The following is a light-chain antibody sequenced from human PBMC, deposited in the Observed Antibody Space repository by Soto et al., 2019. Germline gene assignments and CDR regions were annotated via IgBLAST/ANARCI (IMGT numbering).Light chain of an antibody. CDR3: QSADSSGTYSHVV. CDR2: KDS. CDR1: ALPKQY. J-gene: IGLJ2*01. Sequence: SYELTQPPSVSVSPGQTARITCSGDALPKQYAYWYQQKPGQAPVLVIYKDSERPSAIPERFSGSSSGTTVTLTISGVQAEDEADYYCQSADSSGTYSHVVFGGGTKLTVL. V-gene: IGLV3-25*03.